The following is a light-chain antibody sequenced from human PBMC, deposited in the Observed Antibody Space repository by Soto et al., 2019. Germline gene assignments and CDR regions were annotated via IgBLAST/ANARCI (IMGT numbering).Light chain of an antibody. V-gene: IGKV1-5*01. CDR3: QQYNGYSIT. Sequence: DIQMTQSPSTLSASVGDRVTITCRASQSISSWLAWYQQKPGKAPKFLFYDASSLESGVPSRFSGSGSGTEFTLTISSLQPDDFATYYCQQYNGYSITFGQGTRLEIK. CDR2: DAS. CDR1: QSISSW. J-gene: IGKJ5*01.